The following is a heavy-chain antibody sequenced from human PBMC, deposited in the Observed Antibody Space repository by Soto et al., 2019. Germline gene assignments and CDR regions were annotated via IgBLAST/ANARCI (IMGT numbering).Heavy chain of an antibody. J-gene: IGHJ4*02. V-gene: IGHV3-23*01. CDR2: VSGSGLYT. CDR3: AKDLIAATGTPSYYFDS. D-gene: IGHD6-13*01. CDR1: GCTFDAYA. Sequence: RGSPRLSCVASGCTFDAYAISWVLQSPGKGLEWVSTVSGSGLYTYYTDSVKGRFTISRDNPRNTLYLQMNSLRLEDTAVYFCAKDLIAATGTPSYYFDSWGQGTLVTVSS.